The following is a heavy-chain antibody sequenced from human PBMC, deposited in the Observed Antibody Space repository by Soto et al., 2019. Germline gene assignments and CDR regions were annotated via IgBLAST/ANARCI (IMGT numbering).Heavy chain of an antibody. CDR3: ARAKPASGITGTLFDY. V-gene: IGHV1-69*05. CDR1: RGTFSRHA. Sequence: SVKVSCKTSRGTFSRHAINWVRQAPGQGLEWMGGIIPMFGTTNYAQKLQGRVTMTRDTSTSTVYMELSSLRSEDTAVYYCARAKPASGITGTLFDYWGQGTLVTVSS. D-gene: IGHD1-7*01. J-gene: IGHJ4*02. CDR2: IIPMFGTT.